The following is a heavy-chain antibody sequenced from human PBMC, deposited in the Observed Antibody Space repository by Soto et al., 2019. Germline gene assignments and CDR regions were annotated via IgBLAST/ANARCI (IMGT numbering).Heavy chain of an antibody. Sequence: QVQLVQSGAAVKKPGSSVKVSCKASGGTFSSYAISWVRQAPGQGLEWMGGIIPIFGTANYAQKFQGRVTITADESTSTAYRELSSLRAEDTAVYYCARDGPHWGATTGDYWGQGTLVTVSS. D-gene: IGHD1-26*01. CDR3: ARDGPHWGATTGDY. J-gene: IGHJ4*02. V-gene: IGHV1-69*12. CDR1: GGTFSSYA. CDR2: IIPIFGTA.